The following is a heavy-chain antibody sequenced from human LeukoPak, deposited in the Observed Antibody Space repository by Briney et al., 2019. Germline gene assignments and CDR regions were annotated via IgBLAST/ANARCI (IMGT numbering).Heavy chain of an antibody. V-gene: IGHV4-59*01. CDR2: IYYSGST. Sequence: SETLSLTCTVSGGSISSYYWSWIRQPPGKGLEWIGYIYYSGSTNYNPSLKSRVTISVDTFKNQFSLKLSSVTAADTAVYYCAHVLRYFDWLFFDPRGQGTLVTVSS. CDR3: AHVLRYFDWLFFDP. CDR1: GGSISSYY. J-gene: IGHJ5*02. D-gene: IGHD3-9*01.